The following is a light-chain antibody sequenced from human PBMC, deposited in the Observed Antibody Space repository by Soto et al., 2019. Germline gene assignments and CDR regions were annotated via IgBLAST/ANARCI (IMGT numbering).Light chain of an antibody. CDR2: GAS. CDR1: QSVSSNY. J-gene: IGKJ1*01. V-gene: IGKV3-20*01. CDR3: QQYGSSPPT. Sequence: EIVLTQSPGTLSLSPGESATLSCRASQSVSSNYLAWYRRKPGQAPRLLIYGASSRATGIPDRFSGSGSGTDFTLTITRLEPEDFAVYYCQQYGSSPPTFGPGTRVEIK.